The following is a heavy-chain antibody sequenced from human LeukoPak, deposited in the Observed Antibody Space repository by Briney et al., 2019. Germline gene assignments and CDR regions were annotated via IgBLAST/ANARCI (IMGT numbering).Heavy chain of an antibody. V-gene: IGHV3-7*01. CDR1: GFTFSNSW. D-gene: IGHD4-17*01. Sequence: GGSLRLSCLASGFTFSNSWMTWVRQAPGKGLEWVANIKEDGSDKQYVDSVKGRFTIFRDNAKKSVSLQMDGLRVEDTAVYYCARARTVYAFDIWGQGTMVTVSS. CDR2: IKEDGSDK. CDR3: ARARTVYAFDI. J-gene: IGHJ3*02.